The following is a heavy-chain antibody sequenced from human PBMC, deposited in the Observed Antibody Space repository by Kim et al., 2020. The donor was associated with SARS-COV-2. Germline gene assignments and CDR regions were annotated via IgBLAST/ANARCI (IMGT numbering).Heavy chain of an antibody. Sequence: SETLSLTCTVSGGSVSSGSYYWSWIRQPPGKGLEWIGYIYYSGSTNYNPSLKSRVTISVDTSKNQFSLKLSSVTAADTAVYYCARGLKGYYYDSSGPFDYWGQVALVTVSS. CDR1: GGSVSSGSYY. V-gene: IGHV4-61*01. CDR3: ARGLKGYYYDSSGPFDY. J-gene: IGHJ4*02. D-gene: IGHD3-22*01. CDR2: IYYSGST.